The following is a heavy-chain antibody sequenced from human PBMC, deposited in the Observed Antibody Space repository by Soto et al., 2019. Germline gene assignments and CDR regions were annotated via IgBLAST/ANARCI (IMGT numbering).Heavy chain of an antibody. CDR3: AREEVTDYTDYLLAL. D-gene: IGHD4-4*01. CDR2: IYPSGGT. J-gene: IGHJ2*01. CDR1: GDAITGGGYY. V-gene: IGHV4-31*03. Sequence: LSLTCTVSGDAITGGGYYWGWIRRLPGKGLEWIGCIYPSGGTHYNPSLKNRFTISIDTSKNQFSLKVTSVTAADTAVYYCAREEVTDYTDYLLALWGRGALVPVSA.